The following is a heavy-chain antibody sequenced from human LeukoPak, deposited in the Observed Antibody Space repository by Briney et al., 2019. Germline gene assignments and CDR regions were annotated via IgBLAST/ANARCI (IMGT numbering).Heavy chain of an antibody. J-gene: IGHJ4*02. V-gene: IGHV1-2*02. CDR3: ARTSSELRYFDWLSRWEGYYFDY. CDR2: INPNSGGT. CDR1: GYTFTGYY. D-gene: IGHD3-9*01. Sequence: ASVKVSCKASGYTFTGYYMHWVRQAPGQGLEWMGWINPNSGGTNYAQKFQGRVTMTRNTSISTAYMELSSLRSEDTAVYYCARTSSELRYFDWLSRWEGYYFDYWGQGTLVTVSS.